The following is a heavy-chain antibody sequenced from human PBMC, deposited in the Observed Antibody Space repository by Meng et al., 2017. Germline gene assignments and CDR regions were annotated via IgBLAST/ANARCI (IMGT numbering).Heavy chain of an antibody. J-gene: IGHJ6*02. Sequence: GESLKISCAASGFTFDDYGMSGVRQAPGKGLEWVSGINWNGGSTGYADSVKGRFTSSRDNAKNSLYLQMNSLRAEDTALYYCARDSGYSSSWSYYYGMDVWAQGPTDTVPS. V-gene: IGHV3-20*04. CDR3: ARDSGYSSSWSYYYGMDV. D-gene: IGHD6-13*01. CDR2: INWNGGST. CDR1: GFTFDDYG.